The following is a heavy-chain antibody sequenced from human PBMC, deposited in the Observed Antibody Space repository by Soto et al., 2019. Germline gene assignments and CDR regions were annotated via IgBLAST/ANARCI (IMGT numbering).Heavy chain of an antibody. CDR1: GGSISSYY. J-gene: IGHJ6*02. CDR2: IHYSGST. CDR3: ARDRGSYGDYYYYGMDV. Sequence: LSLTCTVSGGSISSYYWSWIRQPPGKGLEWIGYIHYSGSTNYNPSLKSRVTISVDTSKNQFSLKLSSVTAADTAVYYCARDRGSYGDYYYYGMDVWGQGTTVTVSS. D-gene: IGHD3-10*01. V-gene: IGHV4-59*01.